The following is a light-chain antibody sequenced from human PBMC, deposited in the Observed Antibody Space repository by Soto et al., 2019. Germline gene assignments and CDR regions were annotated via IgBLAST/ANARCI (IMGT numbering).Light chain of an antibody. Sequence: DIVMTQSPDSLAVSLGERATINCKSSQSVLYSSNNKNYVTWYQQKPGQPPKLLIYWASTRESGVPDRFSGSGSGPDFSLTISSLQADDVAVYYCQQYYVTPRTFGQGTKLEIK. CDR3: QQYYVTPRT. J-gene: IGKJ2*01. CDR2: WAS. CDR1: QSVLYSSNNKNY. V-gene: IGKV4-1*01.